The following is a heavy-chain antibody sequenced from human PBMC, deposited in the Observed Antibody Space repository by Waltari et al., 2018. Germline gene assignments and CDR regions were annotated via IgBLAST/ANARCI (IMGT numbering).Heavy chain of an antibody. D-gene: IGHD5-12*01. CDR3: ARESLSGQPARWDH. J-gene: IGHJ4*02. Sequence: QVQLQESGPGLVKPSETLSLTCIVSGGSISGFYWTWIRQPLGKGLEWIGHIYYSGTANYNPSLNSRVTISQDTSKRQFSLRVNAVTAADTAIYFCARESLSGQPARWDHWGPGILVTVSS. V-gene: IGHV4-59*01. CDR1: GGSISGFY. CDR2: IYYSGTA.